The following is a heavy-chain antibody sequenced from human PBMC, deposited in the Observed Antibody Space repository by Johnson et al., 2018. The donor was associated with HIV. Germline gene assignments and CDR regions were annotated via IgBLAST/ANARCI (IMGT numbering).Heavy chain of an antibody. Sequence: VQLMESGGGVERPGGSLRLSCAASGFSFDDYGMNWVRQLPGKGLEWVSGIRWNGGSTSYADSVKGRFTNSRDNANKSLYLQMNSLRADDTALYYCARDRDPYSSSSVGAFDIWGQGTMVIVSS. CDR3: ARDRDPYSSSSVGAFDI. CDR2: IRWNGGST. V-gene: IGHV3-20*04. CDR1: GFSFDDYG. D-gene: IGHD6-6*01. J-gene: IGHJ3*02.